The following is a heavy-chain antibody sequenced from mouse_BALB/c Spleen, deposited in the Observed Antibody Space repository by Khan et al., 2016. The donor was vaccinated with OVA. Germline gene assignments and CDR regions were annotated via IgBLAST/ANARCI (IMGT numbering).Heavy chain of an antibody. Sequence: EVQLQESGPGLVKPSQSLSLTCTVTGYSITSAYAWNWIRQFPGNRLEWMGYINYSGSTSYTPSLKSRISITRDTSKNQFFLQLNSVTAEDTGTYYCARGRGYGGQGTLVTVSA. CDR1: GYSITSAYA. J-gene: IGHJ3*02. D-gene: IGHD3-3*01. CDR3: ARGRGY. CDR2: INYSGST. V-gene: IGHV3-2*02.